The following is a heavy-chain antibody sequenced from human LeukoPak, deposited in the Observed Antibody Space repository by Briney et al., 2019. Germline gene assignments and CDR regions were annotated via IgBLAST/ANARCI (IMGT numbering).Heavy chain of an antibody. V-gene: IGHV3-30*18. CDR2: TSYDGSNE. CDR3: VKELTGMEWLFQGVDY. D-gene: IGHD3-3*01. J-gene: IGHJ4*02. CDR1: GFTFSSYG. Sequence: PGGSLRLSCAASGFTFSSYGMHWVRQAPGKGLEWVAVTSYDGSNEYYADSVKGRFTISRVNSKNTLYLQMNSLRAEDTAVYYCVKELTGMEWLFQGVDYWGQGTLVTVSS.